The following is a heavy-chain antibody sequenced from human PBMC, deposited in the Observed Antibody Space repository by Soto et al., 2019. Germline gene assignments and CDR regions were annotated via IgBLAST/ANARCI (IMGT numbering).Heavy chain of an antibody. Sequence: PGGSLRLCCAASGFTFSSYSMNWVRQAPGKGLEWVSSITSSSNYIYYADSVKGRLTISRDNAKNSLYLQMNSLRAEDTAVYYCARDQYSYGFGVTAYWGQGTLVTVSS. V-gene: IGHV3-21*01. J-gene: IGHJ4*02. D-gene: IGHD5-18*01. CDR3: ARDQYSYGFGVTAY. CDR1: GFTFSSYS. CDR2: ITSSSNYI.